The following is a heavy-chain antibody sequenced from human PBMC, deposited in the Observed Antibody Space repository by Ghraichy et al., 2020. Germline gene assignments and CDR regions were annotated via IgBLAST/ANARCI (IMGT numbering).Heavy chain of an antibody. J-gene: IGHJ4*02. D-gene: IGHD1-26*01. CDR2: ISGFGGTT. Sequence: GESLNISCAASGFTFRNYAMSWVRQAPGKGLDWVSLISGFGGTTYYADSVKGRFTISRDNSRNTLYLQMDSLRAEDTAVYYCVQMEGGSYRMLWGQGTLVTVSS. CDR3: VQMEGGSYRML. CDR1: GFTFRNYA. V-gene: IGHV3-23*01.